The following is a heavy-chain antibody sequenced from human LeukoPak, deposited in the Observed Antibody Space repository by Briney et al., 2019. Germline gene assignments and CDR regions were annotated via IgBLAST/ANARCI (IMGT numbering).Heavy chain of an antibody. J-gene: IGHJ4*02. CDR3: ASSRSLGY. Sequence: PGGSLRLSCAASGFTLNSYWMNWVRQAPGKGLEWVANIKQDGSQKNYVDSVKGRFTITRDNAKNSLFLQMNSLRAEDTAVYYCASSRSLGYWGQGTLLTVS. D-gene: IGHD2-2*01. V-gene: IGHV3-7*01. CDR2: IKQDGSQK. CDR1: GFTLNSYW.